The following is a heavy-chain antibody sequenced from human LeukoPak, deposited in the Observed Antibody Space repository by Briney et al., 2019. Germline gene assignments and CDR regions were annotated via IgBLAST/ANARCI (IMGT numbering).Heavy chain of an antibody. CDR2: INAGNGNT. D-gene: IGHD3-22*01. V-gene: IGHV1-3*01. Sequence: ASVKVSCKASGYTFTSNAMHWVRQAPGQRLEWMGWINAGNGNTKYSQKFQGRVTITRDTSASTAYMELSSLRSDDTAVYYCAVGDSSGYLPDYWGQGTLVTVSS. CDR3: AVGDSSGYLPDY. CDR1: GYTFTSNA. J-gene: IGHJ4*02.